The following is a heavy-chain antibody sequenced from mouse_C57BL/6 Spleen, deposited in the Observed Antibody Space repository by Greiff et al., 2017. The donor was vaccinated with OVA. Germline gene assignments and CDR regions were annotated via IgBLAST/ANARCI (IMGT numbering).Heavy chain of an antibody. V-gene: IGHV1-64*01. CDR2: IHPNSGST. J-gene: IGHJ4*01. D-gene: IGHD2-2*01. CDR1: GYTFTSYW. CDR3: ARLGGYDVNYAMDY. Sequence: VQLQQSGAELVKPGASVKLSCKASGYTFTSYWMHWVKQRPGQGLEWIGMIHPNSGSTNYNEKFKSKATLTVDKSSSTAYMQLSSLTSEDSAVYYCARLGGYDVNYAMDYWGQGTSVTVSS.